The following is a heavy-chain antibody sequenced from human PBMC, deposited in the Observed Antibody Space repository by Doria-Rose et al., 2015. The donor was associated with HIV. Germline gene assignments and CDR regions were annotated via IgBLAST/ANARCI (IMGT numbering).Heavy chain of an antibody. V-gene: IGHV1-3*01. Sequence: TSGYTSSAYAIHWVRQAPGQRLEWMGWLNVGNGDTRYSRKFQDRVTITSDTSANTGYMALSSLRSEDAAVYYCARIHSLSSSSLGHWGQGTLVTVSS. CDR2: LNVGNGDT. J-gene: IGHJ4*02. CDR3: ARIHSLSSSSLGH. D-gene: IGHD6-13*01. CDR1: GYTSSAYA.